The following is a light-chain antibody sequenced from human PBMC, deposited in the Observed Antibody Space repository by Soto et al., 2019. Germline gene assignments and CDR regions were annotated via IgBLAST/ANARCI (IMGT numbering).Light chain of an antibody. CDR2: EGS. J-gene: IGLJ2*01. CDR1: SSDVGTYKF. CDR3: CSYAGSSPLI. V-gene: IGLV2-23*01. Sequence: QSALTQPAAVSGSPGQSITISCTGTSSDVGTYKFVSWFQVHPGETPKLMIYEGSMRPSGVSNRFSGSKSGDTASLTISGLRAEDEAAYYCCSYAGSSPLIFGGGTKLTVL.